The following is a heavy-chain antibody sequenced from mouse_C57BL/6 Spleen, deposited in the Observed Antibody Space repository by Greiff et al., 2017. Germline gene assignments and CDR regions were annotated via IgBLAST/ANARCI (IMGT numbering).Heavy chain of an antibody. D-gene: IGHD2-14*01. Sequence: EVKLQESGPELVKPGASVKISCKASGYSFTDYNMNWVKQSNGKSHERIGVIKPNYGTTSYNQKFKGKATLTVDQSSSTAYMQLNSLTSEDSAVYYCARGGYPPYFDYWGQGTTLTVSS. J-gene: IGHJ2*01. CDR3: ARGGYPPYFDY. V-gene: IGHV1-39*01. CDR1: GYSFTDYN. CDR2: IKPNYGTT.